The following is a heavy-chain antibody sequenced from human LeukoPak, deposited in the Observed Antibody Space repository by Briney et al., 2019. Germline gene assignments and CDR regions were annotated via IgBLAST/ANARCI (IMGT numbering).Heavy chain of an antibody. CDR2: ISASGGIT. CDR1: GFTFDRFA. V-gene: IGHV3-23*01. Sequence: GGSLRLSCAVSGFTFDRFAMSWVRQAPGKGLEWVSIISASGGITNYADSVKGRFTISRDNSKNTLLLQMNSLRVDDTAIYYCATESFHYWGQGTLVTVSP. D-gene: IGHD3-10*01. CDR3: ATESFHY. J-gene: IGHJ4*02.